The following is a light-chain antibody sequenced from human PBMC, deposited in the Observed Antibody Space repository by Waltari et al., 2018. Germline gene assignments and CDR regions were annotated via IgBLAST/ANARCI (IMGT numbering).Light chain of an antibody. Sequence: EIVLTQSPATLPLSPGERATLSCRASQSVSSYLAWYQQMPGQAPRLLIHSASNRATGIPARFSGSGSGTDFTLTISSLEPEDFAVYYCQQRSNWPRTFGQGTKVEIK. CDR2: SAS. V-gene: IGKV3-11*01. J-gene: IGKJ1*01. CDR1: QSVSSY. CDR3: QQRSNWPRT.